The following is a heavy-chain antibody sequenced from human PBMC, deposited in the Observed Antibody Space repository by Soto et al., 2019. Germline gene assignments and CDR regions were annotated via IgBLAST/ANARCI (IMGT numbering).Heavy chain of an antibody. CDR1: GYTFSSYT. V-gene: IGHV1-18*01. CDR3: ARVEAPFGESLH. Sequence: GASVKVSCKIFGYTFSSYTIAWVRQAPGQGLEWLGWISPDDGNTEYEQKFQGRVTMTADTLTNNAYMELRSLKYDDTAVYYCARVEAPFGESLHWGQGTPVTVSS. J-gene: IGHJ4*02. CDR2: ISPDDGNT. D-gene: IGHD3-10*01.